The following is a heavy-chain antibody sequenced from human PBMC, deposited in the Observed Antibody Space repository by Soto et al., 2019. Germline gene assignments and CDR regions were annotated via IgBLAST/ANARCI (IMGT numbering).Heavy chain of an antibody. CDR1: GYTFTSYG. CDR2: ISAYNGNT. CDR3: XXXXXXXLVDY. V-gene: IGHV1-18*01. J-gene: IGHJ4*02. Sequence: QVQLVQSGAEVKKPGASVKVSCKASGYTFTSYGISWVRQAPGQGLEWMGWISAYNGNTKYAQKLQGRVTMTTDTSTSTAYMEVRSLRSXDXXXXXXXXXXXXXLVDYWGQGTLVTVSS. D-gene: IGHD6-13*01.